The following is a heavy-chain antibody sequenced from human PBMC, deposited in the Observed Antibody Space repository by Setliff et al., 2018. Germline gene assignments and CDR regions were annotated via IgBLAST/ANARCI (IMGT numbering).Heavy chain of an antibody. J-gene: IGHJ4*02. CDR1: GYSFGNYG. CDR2: IIPIFGTA. CDR3: ARVVVAGVFDY. D-gene: IGHD6-19*01. Sequence: SVKVSCKASGYSFGNYGMSWVRQAPGQGLEWIGGIIPIFGTANYAQKFQGRVTITTDESTSTAYMELSSLRSEDTAVYYCARVVVAGVFDYWGQGTLVTVSS. V-gene: IGHV1-69*05.